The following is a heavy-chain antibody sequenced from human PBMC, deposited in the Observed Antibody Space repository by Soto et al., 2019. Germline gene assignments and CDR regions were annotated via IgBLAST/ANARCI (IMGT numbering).Heavy chain of an antibody. Sequence: SETLSLTCAVYGGSFSGYYWSWIRQPPGKGLEWIGEINHSGSTNYNPSLKSRVTISVDTSKNQFSLKLSSLTAADTAVYYCAIPWRVRGVIKNYYYSGMDVWGQGTTVTVSS. CDR3: AIPWRVRGVIKNYYYSGMDV. CDR1: GGSFSGYY. D-gene: IGHD3-10*01. J-gene: IGHJ6*02. CDR2: INHSGST. V-gene: IGHV4-34*01.